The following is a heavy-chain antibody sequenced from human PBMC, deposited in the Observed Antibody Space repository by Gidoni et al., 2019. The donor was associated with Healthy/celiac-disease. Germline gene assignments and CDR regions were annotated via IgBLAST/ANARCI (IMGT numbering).Heavy chain of an antibody. CDR3: ARARLVASPFGY. Sequence: QVQLQQWGAGLLKPSETLSLTCAVYGGSFSGYYWSWIRQPPGKGLEWIGEINHSGSTNYNPSLKSRVTISVDTSKNQFSLKLSSVIAADTAVYYCARARLVASPFGYWGQGTLVTVSS. V-gene: IGHV4-34*01. CDR1: GGSFSGYY. CDR2: INHSGST. D-gene: IGHD2-8*02. J-gene: IGHJ4*02.